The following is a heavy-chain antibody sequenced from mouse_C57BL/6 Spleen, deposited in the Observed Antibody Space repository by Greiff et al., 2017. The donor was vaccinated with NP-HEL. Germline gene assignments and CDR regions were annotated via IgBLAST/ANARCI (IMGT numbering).Heavy chain of an antibody. V-gene: IGHV1-80*01. D-gene: IGHD1-1*01. CDR3: ARSSSSYYMDY. J-gene: IGHJ2*01. Sequence: QVQLQQSGAELVKPGASVKISCKASGYAFRSYWMNWVKQRPGKGLEWIGQIYPGDGDTNYNGKFKGTATLTADKSSSTANMQLSSLTSEDAAVYFSARSSSSYYMDYWGQGTTVTVCS. CDR1: GYAFRSYW. CDR2: IYPGDGDT.